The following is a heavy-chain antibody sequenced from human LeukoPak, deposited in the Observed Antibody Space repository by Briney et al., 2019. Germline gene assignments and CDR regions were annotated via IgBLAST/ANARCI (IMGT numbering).Heavy chain of an antibody. CDR1: GFTFSSYS. J-gene: IGHJ4*02. D-gene: IGHD6-13*01. CDR3: ARFISSRYSDDY. Sequence: PGGSLRLSCAASGFTFSSYSMNWVRQAPGKGLEWVSSISSSSSYIYYADSVKGRFTISRDNAKNSLYLQMNSLRAEDTAVYYCARFISSRYSDDYWGQGTLVTVSS. CDR2: ISSSSSYI. V-gene: IGHV3-21*01.